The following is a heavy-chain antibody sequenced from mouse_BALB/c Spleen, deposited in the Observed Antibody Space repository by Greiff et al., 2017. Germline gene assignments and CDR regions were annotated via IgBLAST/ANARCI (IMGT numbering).Heavy chain of an antibody. CDR2: IYPGDGDT. Sequence: LVESGAELARPGASVKMSCKASGYTFTSYTMHWVKQRPGQGLEWIGRIYPGDGDTNYNGKFKGKATLTADKSSSTAYMQLSSLTSVDSAVYFCAREGYYAYAMDYWGQGTSVTVSS. V-gene: IGHV1-80*01. D-gene: IGHD1-1*02. J-gene: IGHJ4*01. CDR3: AREGYYAYAMDY. CDR1: GYTFTSYT.